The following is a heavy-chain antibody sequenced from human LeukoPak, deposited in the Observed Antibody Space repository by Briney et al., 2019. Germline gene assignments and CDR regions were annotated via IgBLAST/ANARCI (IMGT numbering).Heavy chain of an antibody. J-gene: IGHJ5*02. CDR1: GGSISSSSYY. CDR3: ARASPGSNYVGNWFDP. V-gene: IGHV4-39*01. CDR2: FYYSVNT. Sequence: KTSETLSLTCTVSGGSISSSSYYWGWIRQPPGKGLEWIGSFYYSVNTYYNPSLKSRVTISVDTSKKQFSLKLDSVTAADTAVYYCARASPGSNYVGNWFDPWGQGTLVTVSS. D-gene: IGHD4-11*01.